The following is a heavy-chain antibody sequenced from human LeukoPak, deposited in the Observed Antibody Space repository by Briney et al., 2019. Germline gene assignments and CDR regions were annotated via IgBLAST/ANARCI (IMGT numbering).Heavy chain of an antibody. V-gene: IGHV5-51*01. Sequence: GESLKISCKGSGYSFTSYWIGWVRQMPGKGLEWMGIIYPGDTDTRYSPSFQGQVTISADKSISTAYLQWSSLKASDTAMYYCARGQYGSGSIGGDAFDIWGQGTMVTVSS. CDR3: ARGQYGSGSIGGDAFDI. J-gene: IGHJ3*02. CDR2: IYPGDTDT. D-gene: IGHD3-10*01. CDR1: GYSFTSYW.